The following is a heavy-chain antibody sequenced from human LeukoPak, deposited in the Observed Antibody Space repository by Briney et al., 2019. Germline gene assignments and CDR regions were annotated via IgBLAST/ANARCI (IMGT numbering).Heavy chain of an antibody. J-gene: IGHJ4*02. Sequence: GASVKVSCKASGYTFTSYAMHWVRQAPGQRLEWTGWINAGNGNTKYSQKFQGRVTITRDTSASTAYMELSSLRSEDTAVYYCARSSYGDYGFDYWGQGTLVTVSS. D-gene: IGHD4-17*01. CDR2: INAGNGNT. CDR1: GYTFTSYA. V-gene: IGHV1-3*01. CDR3: ARSSYGDYGFDY.